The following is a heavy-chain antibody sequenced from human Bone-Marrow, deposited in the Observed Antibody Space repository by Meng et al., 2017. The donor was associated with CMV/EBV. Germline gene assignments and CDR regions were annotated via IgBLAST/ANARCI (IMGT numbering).Heavy chain of an antibody. V-gene: IGHV4-59*02. CDR2: IFYSGNT. Sequence: SETLSLTCTVSGGSVRDYYWSWIRQPPGKGLEWIGYIFYSGNTKYNPSLEGRVIISVDPSKNQFSLSLTSLTAADTAVYYCARGVTPDFWVQGTLVTVSS. CDR3: ARGVTPDF. CDR1: GGSVRDYY. J-gene: IGHJ4*02. D-gene: IGHD5-18*01.